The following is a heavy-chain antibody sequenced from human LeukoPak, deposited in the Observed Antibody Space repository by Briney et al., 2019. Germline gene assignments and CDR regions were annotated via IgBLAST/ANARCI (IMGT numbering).Heavy chain of an antibody. CDR3: ARHAPPYYYDSSGYGDAFDI. Sequence: ASVKVSCKVSGYTLTELSMHWVRQAPGKGLEWMGGFDPEDGETIYAQKFQGRVTMTEDTSTDTAYMELSSLRSEDTAVYYCARHAPPYYYDSSGYGDAFDIWGQGTMVTVSS. CDR1: GYTLTELS. V-gene: IGHV1-24*01. J-gene: IGHJ3*02. CDR2: FDPEDGET. D-gene: IGHD3-22*01.